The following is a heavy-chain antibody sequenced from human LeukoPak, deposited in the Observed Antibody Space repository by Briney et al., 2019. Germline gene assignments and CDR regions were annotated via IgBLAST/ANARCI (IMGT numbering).Heavy chain of an antibody. CDR1: GFTFSSYS. D-gene: IGHD2-15*01. Sequence: PGGSLRLSCAASGFTFSSYSMNWVRQAPGKGLEWVSSISSSSSYIYYADSVKGRFTISRDNAKNSLYLQMNSLRAEDTAVYYCARVNAYCSGGSCYGRWFDPWGQGTLVTVSS. J-gene: IGHJ5*02. CDR2: ISSSSSYI. V-gene: IGHV3-21*01. CDR3: ARVNAYCSGGSCYGRWFDP.